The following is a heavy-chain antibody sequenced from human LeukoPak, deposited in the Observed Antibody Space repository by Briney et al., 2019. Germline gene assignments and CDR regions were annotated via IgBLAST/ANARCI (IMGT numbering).Heavy chain of an antibody. D-gene: IGHD1-26*01. CDR1: GYTFTSYG. CDR3: ARRDRGATRAKPFDY. Sequence: ASVKVSCKASGYTFTSYGISWVRQAPGQGLEWMGWISAYNGNTNYAQKLQGRVTMTTDTSTSTAYMELRSLRSDDTAVYYCARRDRGATRAKPFDYWGQGTLVTVSS. CDR2: ISAYNGNT. J-gene: IGHJ4*02. V-gene: IGHV1-18*01.